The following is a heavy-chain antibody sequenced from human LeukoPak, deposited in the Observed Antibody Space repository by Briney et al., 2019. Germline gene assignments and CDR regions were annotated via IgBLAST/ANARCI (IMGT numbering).Heavy chain of an antibody. CDR3: AESGAPQDTTPQLRYGMDV. CDR1: GGTFSSYA. CDR2: IIPIFGIA. V-gene: IGHV1-69*04. J-gene: IGHJ6*02. Sequence: SSVKVSCKASGGTFSSYAISWVRQAPGQGLEWMGRIIPIFGIANYAQKFQGRVTITADKSTSTAYMELSSLRSEDTAVYYCAESGAPQDTTPQLRYGMDVWGQGTTVTVSS. D-gene: IGHD1-26*01.